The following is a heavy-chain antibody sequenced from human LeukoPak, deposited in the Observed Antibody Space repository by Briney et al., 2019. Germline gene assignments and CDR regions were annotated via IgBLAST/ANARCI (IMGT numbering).Heavy chain of an antibody. CDR3: ARVELLWFGELMLARGLDP. Sequence: SETLSLTCTVSGGSISSGSYYWSWIRQPAGTGLEWIGRIYTSGSTNYNPSLKSRVTISVDTSKNQFSLKLSSVTAADTAVYYCARVELLWFGELMLARGLDPWGQGTLVTVSS. CDR1: GGSISSGSYY. J-gene: IGHJ5*02. V-gene: IGHV4-61*02. CDR2: IYTSGST. D-gene: IGHD3-10*01.